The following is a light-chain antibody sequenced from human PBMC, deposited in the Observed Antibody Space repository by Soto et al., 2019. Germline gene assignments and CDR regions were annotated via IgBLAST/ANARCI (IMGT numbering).Light chain of an antibody. CDR2: GAS. Sequence: ENVLTQSPGTLSLSPGERATLSCRASQSVSSSYLTWYQQKPGQAPRLLIYGASSRATDIPDRFSGSGSGTDFTRTISRLEPEDFAVYYCQQDDSSPVTFGQGTKLEIK. J-gene: IGKJ2*01. V-gene: IGKV3-20*01. CDR1: QSVSSSY. CDR3: QQDDSSPVT.